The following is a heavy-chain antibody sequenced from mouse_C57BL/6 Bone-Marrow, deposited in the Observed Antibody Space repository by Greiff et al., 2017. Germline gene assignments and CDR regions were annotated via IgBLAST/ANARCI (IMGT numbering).Heavy chain of an antibody. CDR1: GFTFSSYA. CDR2: ISSGGDYI. V-gene: IGHV5-9-1*02. CDR3: TRERDYYGSSYVDY. J-gene: IGHJ4*01. D-gene: IGHD1-1*01. Sequence: EVMLVESGEGLVKPGGSLKLSCAASGFTFSSYAMSWVRQTPEKRLEWVAYISSGGDYIYYADTVKGRFTISRDNARNTLYLQMSSLKSEDTAMYYCTRERDYYGSSYVDYWGQGTSVTVSS.